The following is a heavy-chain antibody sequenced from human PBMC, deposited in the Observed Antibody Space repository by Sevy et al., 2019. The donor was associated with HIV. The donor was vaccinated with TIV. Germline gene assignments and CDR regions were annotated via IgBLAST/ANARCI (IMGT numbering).Heavy chain of an antibody. CDR2: ISRTSTTT. V-gene: IGHV3-48*02. Sequence: GESLKISCKASGFTFSTYSMHWVRQAPGKGLEWVSSISRTSTTTYYADSAKGRFTISRDNAKNSLYLQMNSLGDEDTAVYYCAREAYYYDSREENWFDPWGQGTLVTVSS. J-gene: IGHJ5*02. D-gene: IGHD3-22*01. CDR3: AREAYYYDSREENWFDP. CDR1: GFTFSTYS.